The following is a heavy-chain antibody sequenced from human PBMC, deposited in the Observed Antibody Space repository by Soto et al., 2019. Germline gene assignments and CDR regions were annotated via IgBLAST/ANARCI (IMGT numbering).Heavy chain of an antibody. CDR1: GDSFTSYW. D-gene: IGHD6-19*01. J-gene: IGHJ4*02. CDR2: IYPGDSDT. Sequence: GESRRISCKGSGDSFTSYWIGGGRQMPGKGLEWMGIIYPGDSDTRYSPSFQGQVTMSADKSISTAYLQWSSLKASDTAIYYCARQSSGWAGLSNYWGQGTLVTVSS. CDR3: ARQSSGWAGLSNY. V-gene: IGHV5-51*01.